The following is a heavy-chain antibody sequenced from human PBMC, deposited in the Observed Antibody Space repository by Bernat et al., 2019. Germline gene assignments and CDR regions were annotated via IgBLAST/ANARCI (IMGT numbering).Heavy chain of an antibody. CDR3: AREVHLRNEGYYFDN. D-gene: IGHD6-13*01. CDR2: FYSGGST. J-gene: IGHJ4*02. Sequence: EVQLVEFGGGLVQTGGSLRLSCAASGLTVSDNYTSWVRQAPGKGLEWVSVFYSGGSTDYADSVKGRFIISRDNSKNTVYLQMNSLRVEDTAVYYCAREVHLRNEGYYFDNWGQGTLVTVSS. CDR1: GLTVSDNY. V-gene: IGHV3-66*01.